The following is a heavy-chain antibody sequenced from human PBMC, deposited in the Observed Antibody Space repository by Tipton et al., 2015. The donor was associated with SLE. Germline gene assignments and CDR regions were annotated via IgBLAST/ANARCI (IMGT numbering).Heavy chain of an antibody. D-gene: IGHD3-10*01. CDR1: GDSINSDGYF. Sequence: LRLSCTVSGDSINSDGYFWTWIRQPPGKGLEWIGYIYYSGSTYYNPSLQSRLTMSVDTSRNQFSLKLSSVTAADTAVYYCARDYYGSGFDAFDIWGQGTMVTVS. J-gene: IGHJ3*02. CDR3: ARDYYGSGFDAFDI. CDR2: IYYSGST. V-gene: IGHV4-31*03.